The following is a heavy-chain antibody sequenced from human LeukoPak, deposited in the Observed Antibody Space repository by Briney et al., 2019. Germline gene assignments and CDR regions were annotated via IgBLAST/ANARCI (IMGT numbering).Heavy chain of an antibody. CDR1: GFTFSSYS. V-gene: IGHV3-21*01. J-gene: IGHJ4*02. CDR3: ARDEYYYGSGEFDY. Sequence: GGSLRLSCAASGFTFSSYSMNWGRQAPGKVLEWVSSISSSSSYIYYADSVKGRFTISRDNAKNSLYLQMNSLRAEDTAVYYCARDEYYYGSGEFDYWGQGTLVTVSS. CDR2: ISSSSSYI. D-gene: IGHD3-10*01.